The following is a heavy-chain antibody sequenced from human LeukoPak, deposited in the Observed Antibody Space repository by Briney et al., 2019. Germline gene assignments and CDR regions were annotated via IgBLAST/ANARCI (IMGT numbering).Heavy chain of an antibody. V-gene: IGHV3-23*01. CDR2: IVGSGGST. CDR3: ASRPGYAFDV. CDR1: GFTFSSYA. Sequence: PGGSLRLSCAASGFTFSSYAMSWVRQAPGKGLEWVSTIVGSGGSTYYADSVKGRFTISRDNSKNTLYLQMNSLGAEDTAVYYCASRPGYAFDVWGQGTMVTVSS. J-gene: IGHJ3*01.